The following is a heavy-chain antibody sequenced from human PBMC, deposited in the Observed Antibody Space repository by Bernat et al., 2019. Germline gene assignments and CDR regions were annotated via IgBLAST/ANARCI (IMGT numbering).Heavy chain of an antibody. CDR1: GFTFSSYA. CDR3: AKVGYSLESPGGMDV. D-gene: IGHD6-13*01. CDR2: ISGSGGST. V-gene: IGHV3-23*01. J-gene: IGHJ6*02. Sequence: EVQLLESGGGLVQPGGSLRLSCAASGFTFSSYAMSWVRQAPGKGLEWVSAISGSGGSTYYADSVKGRFTISRDNSKNTLYLQMNSLRAEDTAVYCCAKVGYSLESPGGMDVWGQGTTVTVSS.